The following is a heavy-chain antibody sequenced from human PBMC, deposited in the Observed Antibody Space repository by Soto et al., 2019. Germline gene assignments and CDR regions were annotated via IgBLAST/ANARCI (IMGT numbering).Heavy chain of an antibody. Sequence: QITLKESGPTLVKPTQTLTLTCTFSGFSLTTRGLGVGWIRQPPGKALEWLALIHWNADKRYSPSLRSRLTINKDTSKTQVVLTMTNMDSEDTDTYFCAHSFYAYYYRLTGHYKYYNMDVWCQGATVTVSS. J-gene: IGHJ6*02. CDR3: AHSFYAYYYRLTGHYKYYNMDV. V-gene: IGHV2-5*01. CDR1: GFSLTTRGLG. CDR2: IHWNADK. D-gene: IGHD3-10*01.